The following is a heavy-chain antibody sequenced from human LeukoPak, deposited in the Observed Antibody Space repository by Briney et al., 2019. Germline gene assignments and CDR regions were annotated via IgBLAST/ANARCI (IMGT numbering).Heavy chain of an antibody. CDR2: MNPNSGNT. CDR1: GYSFNSYD. V-gene: IGHV1-8*01. D-gene: IGHD6-6*01. CDR3: ARGPTYSSSSQLDY. Sequence: ASVKVSCKASGYSFNSYDINWVRQATRHALEWTGLMNPNSGNTGYAQKFQGRVTMTRNTSISTAYMELSSLRSEDTAVYYCARGPTYSSSSQLDYWGQGTLVTDSS. J-gene: IGHJ4*02.